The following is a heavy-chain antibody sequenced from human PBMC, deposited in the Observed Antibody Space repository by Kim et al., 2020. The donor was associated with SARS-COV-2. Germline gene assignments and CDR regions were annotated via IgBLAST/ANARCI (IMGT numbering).Heavy chain of an antibody. J-gene: IGHJ4*02. CDR1: GGSISSGGYY. CDR2: IYYSGST. D-gene: IGHD1-26*01. CDR3: ARSWGEATPFDY. Sequence: SETLSLTCTVSGGSISSGGYYWSWIRQHPGKGLEWIGYIYYSGSTYYNPSLKSRVTISVDTSKNQFSLKLSSVTAADTAVYYCARSWGEATPFDYWGQGTLVTVSS. V-gene: IGHV4-31*03.